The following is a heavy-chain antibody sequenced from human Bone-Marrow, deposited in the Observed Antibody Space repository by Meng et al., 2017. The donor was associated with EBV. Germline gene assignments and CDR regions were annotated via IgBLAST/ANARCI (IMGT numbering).Heavy chain of an antibody. CDR1: GYTFTSYG. V-gene: IGHV1-69*13. J-gene: IGHJ4*02. D-gene: IGHD3-10*01. CDR2: LIPMSEAP. CDR3: ASESGRGFTPDY. Sequence: QVQLVQSGAEVKKPGASVKVSCKASGYTFTSYGISWVRQAPGQGLEWMGGLIPMSEAPHYAQKFQGRVTITADESTSTHYMDLSGLRSEDTAVYYCASESGRGFTPDYWGQGTLVTVSS.